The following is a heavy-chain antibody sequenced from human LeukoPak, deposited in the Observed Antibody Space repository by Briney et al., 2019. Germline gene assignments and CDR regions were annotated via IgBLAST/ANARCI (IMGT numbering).Heavy chain of an antibody. CDR2: INHSGST. CDR3: ARRLQGSPRNPLDY. V-gene: IGHV4-34*01. Sequence: SETLSLTCAVYGGSFSGYYWSWIRQPPGKGLEWIGEINHSGSTNYNPSLKSRVTISVDTSKNQFSLKLSSVTAADTAVYYCARRLQGSPRNPLDYWGQGTLVTVSS. CDR1: GGSFSGYY. D-gene: IGHD1-14*01. J-gene: IGHJ4*02.